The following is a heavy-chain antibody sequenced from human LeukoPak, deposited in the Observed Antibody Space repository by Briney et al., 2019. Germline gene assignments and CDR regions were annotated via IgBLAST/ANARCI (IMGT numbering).Heavy chain of an antibody. D-gene: IGHD5-12*01. CDR2: INPNSGGT. V-gene: IGHV1-2*02. J-gene: IGHJ4*02. Sequence: GASVKVSCKASGYTFTGYYMHWVRQAPGQGLEWMGWINPNSGGTNYAQKFQGRVTITADESTSTAYMELSSLRSEDTAVYYCARRDIVATNFDYWGQGTLVTVSS. CDR1: GYTFTGYY. CDR3: ARRDIVATNFDY.